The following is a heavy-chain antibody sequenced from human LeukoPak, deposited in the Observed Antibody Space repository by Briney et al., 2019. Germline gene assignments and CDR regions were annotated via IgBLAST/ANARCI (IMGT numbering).Heavy chain of an antibody. Sequence: GASVKVSCKASGYTFTSYDINWVRQATGQGLEWMGWINPNSGEKGHAQKFQGRVTITRETSINTAYMELSSLRSEDTAVYYCARDSPIVVVVAATHDAFDIWGQGTMVTVSS. CDR2: INPNSGEK. CDR1: GYTFTSYD. V-gene: IGHV1-8*01. CDR3: ARDSPIVVVVAATHDAFDI. J-gene: IGHJ3*02. D-gene: IGHD2-15*01.